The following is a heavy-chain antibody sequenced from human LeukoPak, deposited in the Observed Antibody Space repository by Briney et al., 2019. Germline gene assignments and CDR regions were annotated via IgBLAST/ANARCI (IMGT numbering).Heavy chain of an antibody. CDR1: GFTFNSHW. CDR2: IKQDGSEK. V-gene: IGHV3-7*01. CDR3: ARHPFGVGATPYYFDY. Sequence: GGSLRLSCGASGFTFNSHWMHWVRQAPGKGLEWVANIKQDGSEKYYVDSVKGRFTISRDNAKNSLYLQMNSLRAEDTAVYYCARHPFGVGATPYYFDYWGQGTLVTVSS. D-gene: IGHD1-26*01. J-gene: IGHJ4*02.